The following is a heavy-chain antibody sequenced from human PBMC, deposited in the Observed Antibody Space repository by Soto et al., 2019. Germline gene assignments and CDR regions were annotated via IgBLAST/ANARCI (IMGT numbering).Heavy chain of an antibody. D-gene: IGHD6-19*01. V-gene: IGHV1-8*01. CDR2: MNPNSGNT. CDR3: AGACVAVAGLNWFDP. CDR1: GYTFTSYD. J-gene: IGHJ5*02. Sequence: QVQLVQSGAEVKKPGASVKVSCKASGYTFTSYDINWVRQATGQGLEWMGWMNPNSGNTGYAQKFQGRVTMTRNTSXXTAYMELSSLRSEDTAVYYCAGACVAVAGLNWFDPWGQGTLVTVSS.